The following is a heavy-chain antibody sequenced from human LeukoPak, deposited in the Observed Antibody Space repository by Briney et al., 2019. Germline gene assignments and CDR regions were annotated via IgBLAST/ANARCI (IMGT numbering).Heavy chain of an antibody. CDR2: ISAYNGNT. D-gene: IGHD3-22*01. V-gene: IGHV1-18*01. J-gene: IGHJ4*02. CDR1: GYTFTSYG. Sequence: GASVKVSCEASGYTFTSYGISWVRQAPGQGLEWMGWISAYNGNTNYAQKLQGRVTMTTDTFTSTAYMELRSLRSDDTAVYYCARDRPYYYDSSGTDYWGQGTLVTVSS. CDR3: ARDRPYYYDSSGTDY.